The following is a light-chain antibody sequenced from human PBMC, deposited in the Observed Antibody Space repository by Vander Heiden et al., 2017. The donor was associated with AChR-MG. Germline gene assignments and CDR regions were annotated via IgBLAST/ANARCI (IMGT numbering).Light chain of an antibody. Sequence: QSALTQPASVSGSPGQSITISCTGTNSDVGGYDFVSWYQQHPGKAPRLLISFVSRRPSGVSHRFSGSKSANTASLTISGLQAEDEADYYCSSYTSSSTWVFGGGTKLT. V-gene: IGLV2-14*03. CDR3: SSYTSSSTWV. J-gene: IGLJ3*02. CDR2: FVS. CDR1: NSDVGGYDF.